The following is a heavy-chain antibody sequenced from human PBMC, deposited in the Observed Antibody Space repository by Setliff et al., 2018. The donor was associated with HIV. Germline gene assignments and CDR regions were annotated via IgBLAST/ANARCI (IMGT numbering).Heavy chain of an antibody. Sequence: SLRLSCVASRFTFNDYWMSWVRQAPGKGLEWVANIDRDGSETNYVDSVKGRFTISRDNAKNSLYMQMNSLRVEDTAVYFCTRKHRPGVGMDLWGQGTTVTVSS. CDR2: IDRDGSET. J-gene: IGHJ6*02. V-gene: IGHV3-7*01. CDR3: TRKHRPGVGMDL. CDR1: RFTFNDYW.